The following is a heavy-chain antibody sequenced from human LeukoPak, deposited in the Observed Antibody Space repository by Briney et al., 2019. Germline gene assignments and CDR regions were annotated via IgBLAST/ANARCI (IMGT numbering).Heavy chain of an antibody. Sequence: GGSLRLSCAASGFTFSSYAMSWVRQAPGKGLEWVSAISGSGGSTYYADSVKGRFTISRDNSKNTLYLQMNSLRAEDTAVYYCAKGWWSSSDPYMDVWGKGTTVTVSS. CDR1: GFTFSSYA. CDR2: ISGSGGST. V-gene: IGHV3-23*01. D-gene: IGHD6-6*01. J-gene: IGHJ6*03. CDR3: AKGWWSSSDPYMDV.